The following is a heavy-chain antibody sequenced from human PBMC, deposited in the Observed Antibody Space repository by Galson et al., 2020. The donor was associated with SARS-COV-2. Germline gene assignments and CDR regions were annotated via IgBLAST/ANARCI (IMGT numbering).Heavy chain of an antibody. V-gene: IGHV3-23*01. CDR2: ISGSGGIT. Sequence: TGGSLRLSCADSGFNFSHYAMSWVRQAPGKGLEWVSLISGSGGITFYADSVKGRFTVSRDNPKNTLYLQMNSLRAEDTAVYFCAKQMSGSLSEAFHIWGQGTLVTVSS. CDR1: GFNFSHYA. D-gene: IGHD3-3*01. CDR3: AKQMSGSLSEAFHI. J-gene: IGHJ3*02.